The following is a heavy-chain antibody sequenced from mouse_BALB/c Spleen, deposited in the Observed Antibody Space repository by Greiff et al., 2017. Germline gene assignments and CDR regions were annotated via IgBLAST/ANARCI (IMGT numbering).Heavy chain of an antibody. CDR3: NAYEYGSSYEAWFAY. CDR1: GFNIKDYY. D-gene: IGHD1-1*01. CDR2: IDPENGDT. J-gene: IGHJ3*01. Sequence: VQLQQSGAELVRSGASVKLSCTASGFNIKDYYMHWVKQRPEQGLEWIGWIDPENGDTEYAPKFQGKATMTADTSSNTAYLQLSSLTSEDTAVYYCNAYEYGSSYEAWFAYWGQGTLVTVSA. V-gene: IGHV14-4*02.